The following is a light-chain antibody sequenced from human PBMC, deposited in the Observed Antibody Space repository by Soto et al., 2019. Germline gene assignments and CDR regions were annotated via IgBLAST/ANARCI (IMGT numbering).Light chain of an antibody. CDR3: QQYNSYWT. Sequence: DIQMTQSPSSLSASVGDRVTITCRASQSISSYLAWYQHKPGKAPKLLIYKASSLESGVPSRFSGSGSGTEFTLTISSLQPDDFATYYCQQYNSYWTFGQGTKVEIK. CDR1: QSISSY. J-gene: IGKJ1*01. CDR2: KAS. V-gene: IGKV1-5*03.